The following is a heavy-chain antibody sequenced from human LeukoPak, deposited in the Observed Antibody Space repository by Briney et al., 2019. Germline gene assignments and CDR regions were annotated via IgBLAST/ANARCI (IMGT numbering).Heavy chain of an antibody. V-gene: IGHV4-34*01. J-gene: IGHJ4*02. D-gene: IGHD3-22*01. CDR2: ITPSGST. CDR3: ASSFYYDSRDY. CDR1: GGSFSGYF. Sequence: PSETLSLTCVVYGGSFSGYFWSWIRQPPGKGLEWIGEITPSGSTNYSPSLKSRVSISIDTSKKKLSLRLASVTAADSAVYYCASSFYYDSRDYWGQGTLVTVSS.